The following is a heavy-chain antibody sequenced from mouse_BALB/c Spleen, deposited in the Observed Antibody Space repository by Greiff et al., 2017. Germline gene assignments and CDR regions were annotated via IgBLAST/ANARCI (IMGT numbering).Heavy chain of an antibody. Sequence: EVKVVESGPSLVKPSQTLSLTCSVTGDSITSGYWNWIRKFPGNKLEYMGYISYSGSTYYNPSLKSRISITRDTSKNQYYLQLNSVTTEDTATYYCAIYYGNYDYAMDYWGQGTSVTVSS. V-gene: IGHV3-8*02. CDR2: ISYSGST. CDR1: GDSITSGY. D-gene: IGHD2-1*01. J-gene: IGHJ4*01. CDR3: AIYYGNYDYAMDY.